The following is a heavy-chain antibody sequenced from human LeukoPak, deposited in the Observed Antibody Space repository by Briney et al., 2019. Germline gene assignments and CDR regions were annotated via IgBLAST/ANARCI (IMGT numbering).Heavy chain of an antibody. CDR2: IYYSGST. CDR3: ARARYCGDYEPLYYFDS. V-gene: IGHV4-31*03. CDR1: GGSISSGGYY. J-gene: IGHJ4*02. D-gene: IGHD4-17*01. Sequence: SQTLSLTCTVSGGSISSGGYYWSWIRQHPGKGLEWIGYIYYSGSTYYNPSLKSRVTISVDTSKNQFSLKLSSVTAADTAGYYCARARYCGDYEPLYYFDSWGQGTLVTVSS.